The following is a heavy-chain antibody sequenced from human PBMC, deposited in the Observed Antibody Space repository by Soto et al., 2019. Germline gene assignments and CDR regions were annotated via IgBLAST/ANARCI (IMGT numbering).Heavy chain of an antibody. CDR1: GGTFSSYT. V-gene: IGHV1-69*08. D-gene: IGHD1-26*01. J-gene: IGHJ1*01. CDR2: IIPILGIA. Sequence: QVQLVQSGAEVKKPGSSVKVSCKASGGTFSSYTISWVRQAPGQGLEWMGRIIPILGIANYAQKFQGRVTITADKSTSTAYMELSSLRSEDTAVYYCARDGDADSGSYDWGQGTLVTVSS. CDR3: ARDGDADSGSYD.